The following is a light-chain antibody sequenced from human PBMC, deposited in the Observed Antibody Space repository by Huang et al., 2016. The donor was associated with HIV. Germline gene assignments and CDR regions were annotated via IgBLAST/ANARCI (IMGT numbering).Light chain of an antibody. CDR2: AAS. J-gene: IGKJ1*01. V-gene: IGKV1-39*01. CDR3: QESYSTLRT. CDR1: QSILRY. Sequence: DIQMTQSPSSLSASVGERVTITCRASQSILRYVSWYQQEQGKAPKRLIFAASTLHTGVPSRFSGSGSGTDFTLTISTLQPEDFATYYCQESYSTLRTFGRGTKVEIK.